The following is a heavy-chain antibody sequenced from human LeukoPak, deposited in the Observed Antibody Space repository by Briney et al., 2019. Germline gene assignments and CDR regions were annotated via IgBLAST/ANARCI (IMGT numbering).Heavy chain of an antibody. CDR1: GFTFSSYA. CDR2: ISSNGGST. D-gene: IGHD3-10*01. V-gene: IGHV3-64D*06. J-gene: IGHJ4*02. Sequence: GGSLRLSCSASGFTFSSYAMHWVRQAPGKGLEYVSAISSNGGSTYYADSVKGRFTISRDNSKNTPYLQMSSLRAEDTAVYYCAMVRGDGSYDYWGQGTLVTVSS. CDR3: AMVRGDGSYDY.